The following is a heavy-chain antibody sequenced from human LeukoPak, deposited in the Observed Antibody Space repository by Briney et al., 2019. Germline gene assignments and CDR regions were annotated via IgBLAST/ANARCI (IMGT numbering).Heavy chain of an antibody. CDR1: GGSISSSSYY. CDR3: ARESRSCFDY. J-gene: IGHJ4*02. Sequence: PSETLSLTCTVSGGSISSSSYYWGWIRQPPGKGLEWIGSIYYSGSTYYNPSLKSRVTISVDTSKNQFSLQLNYVTPEDTAVYYCARESRSCFDYWGQGTLVTVSS. V-gene: IGHV4-39*02. CDR2: IYYSGST. D-gene: IGHD3-10*01.